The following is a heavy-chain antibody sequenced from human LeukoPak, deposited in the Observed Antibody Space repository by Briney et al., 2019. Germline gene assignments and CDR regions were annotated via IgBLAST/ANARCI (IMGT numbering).Heavy chain of an antibody. D-gene: IGHD2-15*01. CDR2: IYSGGST. CDR3: ASTHLGYCSSVSCQNDY. Sequence: GGSLRLSCAVSGFIVSSNYMSWVRQAPGKGLEWVSVIYSGGSTYYADSVKGRFTISRDNSKNTLYLQMNSLRAEDTAVYYCASTHLGYCSSVSCQNDYWGQGTTVTVSS. CDR1: GFIVSSNY. J-gene: IGHJ4*02. V-gene: IGHV3-53*01.